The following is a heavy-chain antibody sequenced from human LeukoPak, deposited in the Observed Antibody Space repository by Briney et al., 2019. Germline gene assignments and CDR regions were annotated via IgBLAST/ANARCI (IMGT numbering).Heavy chain of an antibody. CDR3: ARGNRLRYFDWFGYYYYYYMDV. V-gene: IGHV1-8*03. CDR2: INPNSGNT. CDR1: GYTFTGYY. D-gene: IGHD3-9*01. Sequence: GASVKVSCKASGYTFTGYYMHWVRQAPGQGLEWMGWINPNSGNTGYAQKFQGRVTITRNTSISTAYMELSSLRSEDTAVYYCARGNRLRYFDWFGYYYYYYMDVWGKGTTVTVSS. J-gene: IGHJ6*03.